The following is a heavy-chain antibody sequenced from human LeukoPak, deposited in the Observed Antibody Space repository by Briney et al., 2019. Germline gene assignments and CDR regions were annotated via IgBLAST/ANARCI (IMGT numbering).Heavy chain of an antibody. Sequence: SETLSLTCTVSGGSISSYYWSWIRQPPGKGLEWIGYIYYSGSTNYNPSLKSRVTISVDTSKNQFSLKLSSVTAADTAVYYCARSGFGIAAAGKPFDYWGQGTLVTVSS. J-gene: IGHJ4*02. D-gene: IGHD6-13*01. CDR1: GGSISSYY. V-gene: IGHV4-59*01. CDR2: IYYSGST. CDR3: ARSGFGIAAAGKPFDY.